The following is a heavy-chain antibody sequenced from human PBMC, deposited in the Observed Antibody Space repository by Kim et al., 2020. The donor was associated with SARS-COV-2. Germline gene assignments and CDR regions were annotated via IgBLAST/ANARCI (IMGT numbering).Heavy chain of an antibody. V-gene: IGHV3-21*01. CDR1: GFIFSSYS. J-gene: IGHJ5*02. Sequence: GGSLRLSCAGSGFIFSSYSMNWVRQAPGKGLEWVSTINNAGTTIYYADSVKGRFTISRDNANNLVYLQMNSLRAEDTAVYYCAKDGDMVRGVSHWFDLWGQGTLVTVSS. CDR2: INNAGTTI. CDR3: AKDGDMVRGVSHWFDL. D-gene: IGHD3-10*01.